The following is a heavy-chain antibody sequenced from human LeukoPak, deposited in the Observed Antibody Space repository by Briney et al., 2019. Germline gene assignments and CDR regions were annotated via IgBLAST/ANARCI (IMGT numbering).Heavy chain of an antibody. V-gene: IGHV3-30*02. CDR2: IWYEESNK. CDR1: GFPFNSYG. J-gene: IGHJ2*01. D-gene: IGHD1-26*01. Sequence: AGGSLRLSCGASGFPFNSYGMHWVRQAPGKGRQGVALIWYEESNKYYADSVKGRFPISRTNSKNTLYLKMDSLRPEDTDLYYCAKEYSGSWSYWHFDLWGRGTLVTVSS. CDR3: AKEYSGSWSYWHFDL.